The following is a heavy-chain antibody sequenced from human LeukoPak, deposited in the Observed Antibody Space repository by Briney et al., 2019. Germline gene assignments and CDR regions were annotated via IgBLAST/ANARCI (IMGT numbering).Heavy chain of an antibody. CDR1: GFTVSSNY. Sequence: PGGSLRLSCAASGFTVSSNYMSWVRQAPGKGLEWVSVLFKGGSTYYADSVKGRFTTSRDNSKNTLYLQMNSLRAEDTAVYYCASQGVVTTLYYFDYWGQGTLVTVSS. D-gene: IGHD5-12*01. J-gene: IGHJ4*02. CDR3: ASQGVVTTLYYFDY. V-gene: IGHV3-53*01. CDR2: LFKGGST.